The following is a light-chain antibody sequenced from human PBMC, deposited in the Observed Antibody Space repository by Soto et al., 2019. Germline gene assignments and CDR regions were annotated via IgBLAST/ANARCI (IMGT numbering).Light chain of an antibody. V-gene: IGKV1-39*01. CDR2: ATS. CDR1: QSISNY. CDR3: QQNSSNPRT. J-gene: IGKJ5*01. Sequence: DIQMTQSPSSLSASVGDRVTITCRASQSISNYLIWYQQKPGKAPNLLIYATSILQSGVSSRFSGSGSGTDFTLTISSLQPEDFATYYCQQNSSNPRTFGQGTRLEIK.